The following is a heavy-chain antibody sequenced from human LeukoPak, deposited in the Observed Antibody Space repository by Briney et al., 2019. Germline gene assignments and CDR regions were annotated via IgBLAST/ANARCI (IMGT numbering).Heavy chain of an antibody. Sequence: SETLSLTCAAYGGSFSGYYWSWIRQPPGKGLEWIEEINHSGSTNYNPSLKSRVTISVDTSKNQFSLKLSSVTAADTAVYYCARADYYDSSGYYYWGQGTLVTVSS. V-gene: IGHV4-34*01. D-gene: IGHD3-22*01. CDR1: GGSFSGYY. CDR3: ARADYYDSSGYYY. CDR2: INHSGST. J-gene: IGHJ4*02.